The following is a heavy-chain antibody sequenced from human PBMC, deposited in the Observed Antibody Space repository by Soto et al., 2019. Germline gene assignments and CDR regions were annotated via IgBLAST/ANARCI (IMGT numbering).Heavy chain of an antibody. J-gene: IGHJ4*02. Sequence: QVQLVESGGGVVQPGRSLRLSCEASGFTFSNYAIHWVRQAPGKGLEWVAVLSFDGNNIHYADSVKGRFTVSRDNSKNTLILQMNSLRPEDTALYYCARGPIGDAAMVTNYFDYWGQGTQVTVSS. CDR1: GFTFSNYA. D-gene: IGHD5-18*01. V-gene: IGHV3-30-3*01. CDR3: ARGPIGDAAMVTNYFDY. CDR2: LSFDGNNI.